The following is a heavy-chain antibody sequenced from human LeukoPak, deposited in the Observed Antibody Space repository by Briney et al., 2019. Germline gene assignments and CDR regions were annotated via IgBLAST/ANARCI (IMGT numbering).Heavy chain of an antibody. CDR3: ARDPSSDCFAFNY. Sequence: SETLSLICTVSCRSISRYYWSWIRQPPGKGRVWIGYIYYNGNTNYNPSLKSRVTMSVDTSKNQFSLKLSSVTAADTAVYYCARDPSSDCFAFNYWGQGTLVTVSS. CDR2: IYYNGNT. CDR1: CRSISRYY. J-gene: IGHJ4*02. D-gene: IGHD6-19*01. V-gene: IGHV4-59*01.